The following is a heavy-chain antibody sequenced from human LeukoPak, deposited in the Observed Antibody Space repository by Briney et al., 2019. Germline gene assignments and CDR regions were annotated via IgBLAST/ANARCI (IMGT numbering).Heavy chain of an antibody. D-gene: IGHD4-23*01. V-gene: IGHV1-69*04. CDR1: GGTFSSYA. CDR3: ARGNTVVAHYFDY. J-gene: IGHJ4*02. Sequence: ASVKVSCKASGGTFSSYAISWVRQAPGQGLEWMGRIIPILGIANYAQKFQGRVTITADKSTSTAYMELSSLRSEDTAVYYCARGNTVVAHYFDYWGQGTLVTVSS. CDR2: IIPILGIA.